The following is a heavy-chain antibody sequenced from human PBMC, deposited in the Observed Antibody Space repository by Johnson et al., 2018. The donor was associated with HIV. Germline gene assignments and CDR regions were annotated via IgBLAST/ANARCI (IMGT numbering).Heavy chain of an antibody. V-gene: IGHV3-20*04. D-gene: IGHD1-26*01. CDR2: INWNGGST. CDR3: ARDQATGAFDI. CDR1: GFTFDDYG. Sequence: VQLVESGGVVVQPGGSLRLSCAASGFTFDDYGMSWVRQAPGKGLEWVSGINWNGGSTGYADFVKGRFTISRDNAKNSLYLQMNSLRAGDTAVYYCARDQATGAFDIWGQGTMVTVSS. J-gene: IGHJ3*02.